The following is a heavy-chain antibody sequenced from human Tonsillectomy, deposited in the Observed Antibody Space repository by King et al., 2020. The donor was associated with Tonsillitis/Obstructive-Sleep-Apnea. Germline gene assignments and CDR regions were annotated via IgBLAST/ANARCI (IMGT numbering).Heavy chain of an antibody. CDR1: GYTLTGLS. V-gene: IGHV1-24*01. Sequence: QLVQSGAEVKKPGASVKVSCKVSGYTLTGLSMHWVRQAPGKGLEWMGGFDPEDGETIYAQKFQGRVTMTEDTSTDTAYMELSSLRSEDTAVYYCATLSGPDSSGYPNYYGMDVWGQGTTVTVSS. J-gene: IGHJ6*02. CDR2: FDPEDGET. CDR3: ATLSGPDSSGYPNYYGMDV. D-gene: IGHD3-22*01.